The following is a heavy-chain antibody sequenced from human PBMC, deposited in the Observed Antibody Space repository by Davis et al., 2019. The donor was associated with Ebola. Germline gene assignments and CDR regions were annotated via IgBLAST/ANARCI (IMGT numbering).Heavy chain of an antibody. CDR2: ISSDSDYI. V-gene: IGHV3-21*01. CDR1: GFTFSTYS. CDR3: ARDPGYDFWSGYQGYFDY. Sequence: PGGSLRLSCAASGFTFSTYSMSWVRQAPGKGLEWVSSISSDSDYIYYADSAKGRFTISRDNAKNSLYLQMNSLRAEDTAVYYCARDPGYDFWSGYQGYFDYWGQGTLVTVSS. J-gene: IGHJ4*02. D-gene: IGHD3-3*01.